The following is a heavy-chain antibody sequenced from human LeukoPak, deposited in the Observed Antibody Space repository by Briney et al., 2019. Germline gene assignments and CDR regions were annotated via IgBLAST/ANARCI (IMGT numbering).Heavy chain of an antibody. J-gene: IGHJ6*02. CDR3: ARGYCSSTSCSGALYYYYYGMDV. CDR2: IYYSGST. CDR1: GGSISSSSYY. D-gene: IGHD2-2*01. V-gene: IGHV4-39*01. Sequence: TSQTLSLTCTVSGGSISSSSYYWGWIRQPPGKGLEWIRSIYYSGSTYYNPSLKTRATISVDTSKNQSSLKLSSVTAADTAVYYCARGYCSSTSCSGALYYYYYGMDVWGQGTTVTVSS.